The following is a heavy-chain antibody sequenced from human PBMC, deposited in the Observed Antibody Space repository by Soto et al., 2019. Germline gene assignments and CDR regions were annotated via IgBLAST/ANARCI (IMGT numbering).Heavy chain of an antibody. Sequence: GGSLRLSCAASGFTFSSYVMSWVRQAPGKGLDWVSAISGSGASTYYADSVKGRFTISRGNSKNTLYLQMNSLRAEDTAVYYCAKAPPKRPGGAFDIWGQGTMVTVSS. D-gene: IGHD3-10*01. V-gene: IGHV3-23*01. J-gene: IGHJ3*02. CDR1: GFTFSSYV. CDR2: ISGSGAST. CDR3: AKAPPKRPGGAFDI.